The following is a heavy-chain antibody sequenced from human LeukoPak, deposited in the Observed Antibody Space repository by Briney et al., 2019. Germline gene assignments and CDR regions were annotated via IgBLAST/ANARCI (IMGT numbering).Heavy chain of an antibody. Sequence: SETLSLTCAVSGGSISSSNWWSWVRQPPGKGLEWIGEIYHSGGTNYNPSLKSRVTISVDKPKNQFSLKLSSVTAADTAVYYCTRSSWYWFDPWGQGTLVTVSS. CDR2: IYHSGGT. CDR1: GGSISSSNW. V-gene: IGHV4-4*02. J-gene: IGHJ5*02. CDR3: TRSSWYWFDP. D-gene: IGHD6-13*01.